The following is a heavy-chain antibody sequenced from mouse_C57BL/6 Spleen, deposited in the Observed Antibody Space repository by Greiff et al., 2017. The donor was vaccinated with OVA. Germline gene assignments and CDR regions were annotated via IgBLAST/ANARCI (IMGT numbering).Heavy chain of an antibody. Sequence: VKLQESGAELVRPGASVTLSCKASGYTFTDYEMHWVKQTPVHGLEWIGAIDPETGGTAYNQKFKGKAILTADKSSSTAYMELRSLTSEDSAVYYCTRRGGFAYWGQGTLVTVSA. CDR3: TRRGGFAY. CDR2: IDPETGGT. CDR1: GYTFTDYE. V-gene: IGHV1-15*01. J-gene: IGHJ3*01.